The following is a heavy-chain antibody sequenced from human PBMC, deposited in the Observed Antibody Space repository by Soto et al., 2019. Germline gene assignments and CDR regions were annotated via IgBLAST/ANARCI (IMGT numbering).Heavy chain of an antibody. CDR3: AREGVTIFGVVTKQLNWFDP. D-gene: IGHD3-3*01. J-gene: IGHJ5*02. CDR1: GFTFSSYG. Sequence: GGSLRLSCAASGFTFSSYGMHWVRQAPGKGLEWVAVIWYDGSNKYYADSVKGRFTISRDNSKNTLYLQMNSLRAEDTAVYYCAREGVTIFGVVTKQLNWFDPWGQGTLVTVSS. CDR2: IWYDGSNK. V-gene: IGHV3-33*01.